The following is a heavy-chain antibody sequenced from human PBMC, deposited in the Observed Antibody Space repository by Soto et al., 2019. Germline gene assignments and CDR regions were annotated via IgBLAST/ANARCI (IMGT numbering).Heavy chain of an antibody. J-gene: IGHJ4*02. D-gene: IGHD3-10*01. V-gene: IGHV1-18*01. CDR2: ISAFNGYT. CDR1: GYTFTSYG. CDR3: AREHYHNLPQVKDY. Sequence: QVQLVQSGAEVKKPGASVKVSCKASGYTFTSYGISWVRQAPGQGLEWMGWISAFNGYTNYAQNLQGRVTMTADTSTSTAYMELRSLRSDDTAVYYCAREHYHNLPQVKDYWGQGTRVTVSS.